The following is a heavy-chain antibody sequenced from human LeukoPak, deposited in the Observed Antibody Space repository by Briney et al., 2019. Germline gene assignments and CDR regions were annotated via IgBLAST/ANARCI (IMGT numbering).Heavy chain of an antibody. V-gene: IGHV3-30*04. CDR1: GFTFSSYA. Sequence: GGSLRLSCAASGFTFSSYAMHWVRQAPGKGLEWVAVISYDGSNKYYVDSVKGRFTISRDNSKNTLYLQMNSLRAEDTAVYYCAREASDLSDYDIFPWGQGTLVTVSS. J-gene: IGHJ5*02. D-gene: IGHD3-9*01. CDR2: ISYDGSNK. CDR3: AREASDLSDYDIFP.